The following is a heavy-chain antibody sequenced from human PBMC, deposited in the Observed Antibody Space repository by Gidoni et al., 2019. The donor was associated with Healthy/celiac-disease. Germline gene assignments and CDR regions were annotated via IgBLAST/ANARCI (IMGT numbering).Heavy chain of an antibody. V-gene: IGHV3-66*01. Sequence: EVQLVESGGGLVQPGGSLQLSCGASGITVSSNYMSWVRQAPGKGLAWVSVIYSGGSTYYAVSVKGRFTISRDNSKNTLYLQMNRLRAEDTAVYYCARVIFSGSYSDDDYWGQGTLVPLSS. CDR2: IYSGGST. J-gene: IGHJ4*02. D-gene: IGHD1-26*01. CDR1: GITVSSNY. CDR3: ARVIFSGSYSDDDY.